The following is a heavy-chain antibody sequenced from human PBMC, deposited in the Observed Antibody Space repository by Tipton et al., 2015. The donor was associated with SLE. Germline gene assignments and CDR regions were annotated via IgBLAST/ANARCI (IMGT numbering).Heavy chain of an antibody. CDR3: ARDMVGDGFTMYYFDY. CDR1: GYTFTGYY. J-gene: IGHJ4*02. Sequence: QLVQSGPEVKKPGASVKVSCKASGYTFTGYYIHWVRQAPGQGLEWMGWINPNSGGAQSAQKFQGRVTMTSDTSITTAYMELNRLTSDDTAFYYCARDMVGDGFTMYYFDYWGQGTLVTVSS. D-gene: IGHD3-10*01. V-gene: IGHV1-2*02. CDR2: INPNSGGA.